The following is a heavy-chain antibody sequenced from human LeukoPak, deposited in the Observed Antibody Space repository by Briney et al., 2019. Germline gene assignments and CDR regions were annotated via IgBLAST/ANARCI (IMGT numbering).Heavy chain of an antibody. V-gene: IGHV3-48*04. CDR1: GFTFSDST. J-gene: IGHJ6*03. CDR3: ARGVTYCGGDCSYYYYYYMDV. Sequence: GGSLRLSCAASGFTFSDSTIHWVRQASGKGLEWVSYISSSGSTIYYADSVKGRFTISRDNAKNSLYLQMNSLRAEDTAVYYCARGVTYCGGDCSYYYYYYMDVWGKGTTVTISS. CDR2: ISSSGSTI. D-gene: IGHD2-21*02.